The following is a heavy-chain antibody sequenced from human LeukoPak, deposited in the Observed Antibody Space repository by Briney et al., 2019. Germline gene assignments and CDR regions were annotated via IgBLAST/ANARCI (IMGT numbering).Heavy chain of an antibody. Sequence: SETLSLTCTVSGGSISSYYRSWIRQPPGKGLEWIGYIYYSGSTNYNPSLKSRVTISVDTSKNQFSLKLSSVTAADTAVYYCARHLYSSTSNYYYYYGMDVWGQGTTVTVSS. J-gene: IGHJ6*02. V-gene: IGHV4-59*08. D-gene: IGHD2-15*01. CDR1: GGSISSYY. CDR3: ARHLYSSTSNYYYYYGMDV. CDR2: IYYSGST.